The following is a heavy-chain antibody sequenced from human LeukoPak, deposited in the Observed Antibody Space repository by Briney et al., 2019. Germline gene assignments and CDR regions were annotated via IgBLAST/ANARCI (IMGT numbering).Heavy chain of an antibody. D-gene: IGHD2/OR15-2a*01. Sequence: GGSLRLSCAASGFTFSSYSMNWVRQAPGKGLEWVSYISSSSSTIYYADSVKGRFTISRDNAKNSLYLQMNSLRAEDTAVYYCARDLSRFTSVDRPYDYWGQGTLVTVSS. CDR2: ISSSSSTI. J-gene: IGHJ4*02. V-gene: IGHV3-48*01. CDR1: GFTFSSYS. CDR3: ARDLSRFTSVDRPYDY.